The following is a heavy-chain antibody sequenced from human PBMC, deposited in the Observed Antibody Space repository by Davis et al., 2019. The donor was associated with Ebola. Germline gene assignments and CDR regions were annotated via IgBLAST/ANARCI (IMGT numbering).Heavy chain of an antibody. CDR2: ISGSGGST. CDR3: GKTDCNNGVCMGMDV. V-gene: IGHV3-23*01. Sequence: PGGSLRLSCAASGFTFSNAWMSWVRQAPGKGLEWVSAISGSGGSTYYADSVKGRFTISRDNSKNTLYLQMNSLRVEDTAVYYCGKTDCNNGVCMGMDVWGQGTTVTVSS. D-gene: IGHD2-8*01. J-gene: IGHJ6*02. CDR1: GFTFSNAW.